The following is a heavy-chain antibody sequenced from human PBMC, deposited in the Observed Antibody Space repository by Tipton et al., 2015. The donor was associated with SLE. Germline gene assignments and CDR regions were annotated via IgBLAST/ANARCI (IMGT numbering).Heavy chain of an antibody. CDR3: ARDSPTVAGTFCS. Sequence: TLSLTCTVSDGSISDYYWTWIRQPVGEGLAWIGRMYASGSTNYNPSLRSRAAMSVDASKSHFSLKLTSVTAADTAVYYCARDSPTVAGTFCSWGQGTLVIVS. V-gene: IGHV4-4*07. D-gene: IGHD6-19*01. J-gene: IGHJ5*02. CDR1: DGSISDYY. CDR2: MYASGST.